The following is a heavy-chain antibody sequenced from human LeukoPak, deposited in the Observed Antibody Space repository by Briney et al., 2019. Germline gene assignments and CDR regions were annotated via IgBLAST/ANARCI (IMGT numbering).Heavy chain of an antibody. D-gene: IGHD5-12*01. Sequence: GGSLRLSCAASGFTFSSYWMHWVRHAPGKGLVWVSRINSDGSSTTYADSVKGRFTITRDNAKNTLYLQMNSLRAEDTAVYYCASGGRVATIGSYYYYYYMDVWGKGTTVTISS. CDR3: ASGGRVATIGSYYYYYYMDV. CDR2: INSDGSST. CDR1: GFTFSSYW. V-gene: IGHV3-74*01. J-gene: IGHJ6*03.